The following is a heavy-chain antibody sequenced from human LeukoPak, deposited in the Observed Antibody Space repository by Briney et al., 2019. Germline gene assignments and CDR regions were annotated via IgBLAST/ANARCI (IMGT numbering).Heavy chain of an antibody. Sequence: GGXLRLSCAASGFTFSSYGMHWVRQAPGKGVEGVAFIRYDGSKEYYADSVKGRFTISRDNSKNTLYLQMNSLKTEDTAVYYCAKDSRYYYVDYWGQGTLVTVSS. D-gene: IGHD1-14*01. CDR1: GFTFSSYG. CDR3: AKDSRYYYVDY. V-gene: IGHV3-30*02. J-gene: IGHJ4*02. CDR2: IRYDGSKE.